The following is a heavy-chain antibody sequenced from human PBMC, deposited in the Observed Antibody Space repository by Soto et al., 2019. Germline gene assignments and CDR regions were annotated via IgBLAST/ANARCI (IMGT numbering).Heavy chain of an antibody. D-gene: IGHD6-13*01. V-gene: IGHV4-30-4*01. CDR3: ARDRVISAAGTGFDY. J-gene: IGHJ4*02. CDR1: GGSIISDDYY. Sequence: SETLSLTCTVSGGSIISDDYYLIWIREPPGMGLELLGYIHYSGSTYYKASLKSRLTISVDTSKNRLSLKLRSVTAADTAVYYCARDRVISAAGTGFDYWGLGTLVTVSS. CDR2: IHYSGST.